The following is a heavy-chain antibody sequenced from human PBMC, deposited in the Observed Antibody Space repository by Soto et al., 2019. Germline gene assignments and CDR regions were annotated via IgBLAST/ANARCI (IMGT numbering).Heavy chain of an antibody. D-gene: IGHD6-13*01. Sequence: QVQLVQSGAEEKKPGASVKVSCKASGYTFTSHAMHWVRQAPGQRLEWMGWINAGNGNTKYSQKSQGRVTITTDTSASTAYMELSSLRSEDTAVYSCARDGIAAAGTICFDPWGQGTLVTVSS. J-gene: IGHJ5*02. CDR3: ARDGIAAAGTICFDP. V-gene: IGHV1-3*05. CDR1: GYTFTSHA. CDR2: INAGNGNT.